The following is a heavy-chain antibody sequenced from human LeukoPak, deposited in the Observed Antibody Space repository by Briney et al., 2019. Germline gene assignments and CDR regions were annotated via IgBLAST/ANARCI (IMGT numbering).Heavy chain of an antibody. CDR1: GFTFSTYG. V-gene: IGHV3-23*01. CDR3: AKDGAWLRFDD. D-gene: IGHD5-12*01. J-gene: IGHJ4*02. Sequence: GGSLRLSCAASGFTFSTYGMNWVRQAPGKGLEWVSGVSPSGDITYYADSVKGRFTIYRDNSKNTVYLQMNNVRAEDTAVYYCAKDGAWLRFDDWGQGTLVTVSS. CDR2: VSPSGDIT.